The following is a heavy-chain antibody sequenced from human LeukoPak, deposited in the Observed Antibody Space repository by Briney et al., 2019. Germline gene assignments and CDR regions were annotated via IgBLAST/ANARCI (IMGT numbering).Heavy chain of an antibody. CDR1: GYTFTSYG. CDR2: ISAYNDNT. D-gene: IGHD3-16*02. V-gene: IGHV1-18*01. J-gene: IGHJ5*02. CDR3: ARAKERAIWGSYRPNWFDP. Sequence: ASVKVSCKASGYTFTSYGISWVRQAPGQGLEWLGWISAYNDNTNYAQKLQGRVTMTTDTSTSTAYMELRSLRSDDTAVYYCARAKERAIWGSYRPNWFDPWGQGTLVTVSS.